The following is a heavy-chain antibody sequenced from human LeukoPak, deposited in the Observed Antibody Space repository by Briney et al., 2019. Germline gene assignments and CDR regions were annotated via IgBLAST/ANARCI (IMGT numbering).Heavy chain of an antibody. CDR2: ISWNSGSI. CDR1: GFTFDDYA. Sequence: PGRSLRLSCAASGFTFDDYAMHWVRQAPGKGLEWVSGISWNSGSIGYADSVKGRFTISRDNAKNSLYLQMNSLRAEDTALYYCAKDGVQYQGIYYSDYWGQGTLVTVSS. V-gene: IGHV3-9*01. D-gene: IGHD2-2*01. J-gene: IGHJ4*02. CDR3: AKDGVQYQGIYYSDY.